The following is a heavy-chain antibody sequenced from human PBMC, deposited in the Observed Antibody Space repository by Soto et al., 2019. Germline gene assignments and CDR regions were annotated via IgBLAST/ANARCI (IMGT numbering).Heavy chain of an antibody. CDR3: ARTAYYYDSSGYYFDC. J-gene: IGHJ4*02. CDR2: IWYDGRNT. Sequence: QVQLVESGGGVVQPGRSLRLSCAASGFTFSSYGVHWVRQAPGKGLKWVAVIWYDGRNTYYADSVKGRFTISRDNSKNTLYLQMNSLRAEDTAVYYCARTAYYYDSSGYYFDCWGQGTLVTVSS. CDR1: GFTFSSYG. D-gene: IGHD3-22*01. V-gene: IGHV3-33*01.